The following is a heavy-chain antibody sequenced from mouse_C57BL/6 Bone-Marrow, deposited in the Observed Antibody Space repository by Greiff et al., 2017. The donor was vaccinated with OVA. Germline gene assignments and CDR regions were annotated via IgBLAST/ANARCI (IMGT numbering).Heavy chain of an antibody. CDR3: ALHDGYPPWYFDV. J-gene: IGHJ1*03. D-gene: IGHD2-3*01. CDR2: LDPEDGET. V-gene: IGHV14-2*01. CDR1: GFNIKDYY. Sequence: EVKLMESGAELVKPGASVKLSCTASGFNIKDYYMHWVKQRTEQGLEWIGRLDPEDGETKYAPKFQGKATITADTSSNTAYLQLSSLTSEDTAVYYCALHDGYPPWYFDVWGTGTTVTVSS.